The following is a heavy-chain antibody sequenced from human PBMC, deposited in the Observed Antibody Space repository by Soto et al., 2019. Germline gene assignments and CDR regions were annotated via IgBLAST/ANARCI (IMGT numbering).Heavy chain of an antibody. CDR3: ARGDSTDCSNGVCSFFYNHDMDV. Sequence: ASVKVSCKASRYSFTDYHIHWVRQAPGQGLEWLGRINPKSGGTSTAQKFQGWVTMTTDTSISTASMELTRLTSDDTAIYYCARGDSTDCSNGVCSFFYNHDMDVWGQGTTVTVSS. V-gene: IGHV1-2*04. D-gene: IGHD2-8*01. CDR1: RYSFTDYH. CDR2: INPKSGGT. J-gene: IGHJ6*02.